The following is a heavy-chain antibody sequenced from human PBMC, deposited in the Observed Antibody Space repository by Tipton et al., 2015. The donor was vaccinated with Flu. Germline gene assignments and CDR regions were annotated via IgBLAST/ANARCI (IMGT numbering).Heavy chain of an antibody. V-gene: IGHV3-48*04. CDR3: ARDLTD. CDR1: GFTLNGAS. CDR2: ISGSSSTI. J-gene: IGHJ4*02. Sequence: FLRLSCVASGFTLNGASMNWVRQAPGKGLEWVSYISGSSSTIYYTDSVRGRFTISRDNAKNSLSLQMNSLRGEDTAVYYCARDLTDWGQGTLVTVTS.